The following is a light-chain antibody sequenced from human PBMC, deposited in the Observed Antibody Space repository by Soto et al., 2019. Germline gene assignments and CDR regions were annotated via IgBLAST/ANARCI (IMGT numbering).Light chain of an antibody. Sequence: EIGLTQSPGTLSLSAGERAPLSCRASQSVSSSYLAWYQQKPGQAPRLLIYGASSRATDIPDRITGSGSGTDFTLTISRLEPEDFAVYYCQHYGSTPWTFGQGTKVDIK. CDR1: QSVSSSY. CDR2: GAS. V-gene: IGKV3-20*01. CDR3: QHYGSTPWT. J-gene: IGKJ1*01.